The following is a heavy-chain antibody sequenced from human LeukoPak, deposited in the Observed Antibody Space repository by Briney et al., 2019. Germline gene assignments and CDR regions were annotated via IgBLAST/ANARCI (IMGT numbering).Heavy chain of an antibody. CDR3: ARESSGGRFPFDY. CDR1: GGSFSGYY. Sequence: PSETLSLTCAVYGGSFSGYYWSWIRQPPGKGPEWIGEINHSGSTNYNPSLKSRVTISVDTSKNQFSLKLSSVTAADTAVYYCARESSGGRFPFDYWGQGTLVTVSS. CDR2: INHSGST. V-gene: IGHV4-34*01. D-gene: IGHD3-16*01. J-gene: IGHJ4*02.